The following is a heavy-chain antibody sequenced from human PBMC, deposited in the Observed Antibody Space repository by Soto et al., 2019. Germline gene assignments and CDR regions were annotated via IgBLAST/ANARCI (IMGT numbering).Heavy chain of an antibody. Sequence: QVQLVESGGGVVQPGRSLRLSCAASGFTFSSYGMHWVRQAPGKGLEWVAVISYDGSNKYYADSVKGRFTISRDNSKNTLYLQMNSLRAEDAAVYYCARQMDFDYWGQGTRVTVSS. V-gene: IGHV3-33*01. D-gene: IGHD2-2*03. CDR2: ISYDGSNK. CDR1: GFTFSSYG. CDR3: ARQMDFDY. J-gene: IGHJ4*02.